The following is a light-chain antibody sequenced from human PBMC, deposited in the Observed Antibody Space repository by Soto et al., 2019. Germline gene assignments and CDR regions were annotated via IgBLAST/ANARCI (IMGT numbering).Light chain of an antibody. CDR2: KAS. V-gene: IGKV1-5*03. Sequence: DIKMSQSPSTLSAYVGDRVTITCRASENINSRLAWYQQKPGKAPKLLIYKASTLQGGVPSRFSGSGSGTEFTLTISSLQPDDFATYYCQQYNSYWTFGQGTKV. J-gene: IGKJ1*01. CDR1: ENINSR. CDR3: QQYNSYWT.